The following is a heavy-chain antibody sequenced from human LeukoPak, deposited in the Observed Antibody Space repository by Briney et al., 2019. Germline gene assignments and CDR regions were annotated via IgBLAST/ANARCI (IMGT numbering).Heavy chain of an antibody. J-gene: IGHJ4*02. Sequence: PSETLSLTCAVYGGSFSGYYRSWIRQPPGKGLEWTGEINHSGSTNYNPSLKSRVTISVDTSKNQFSLKLSSVTAADTAVYYCARSLRRNYYYDSSGYDYWGQGTLVTVSS. CDR3: ARSLRRNYYYDSSGYDY. CDR1: GGSFSGYY. D-gene: IGHD3-22*01. CDR2: INHSGST. V-gene: IGHV4-34*01.